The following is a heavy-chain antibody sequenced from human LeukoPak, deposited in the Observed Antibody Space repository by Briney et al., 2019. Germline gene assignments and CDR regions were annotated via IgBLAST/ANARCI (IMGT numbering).Heavy chain of an antibody. J-gene: IGHJ3*02. CDR1: GFTFNNYG. D-gene: IGHD3-16*01. CDR3: ARPRAGGITSVWGAFDI. CDR2: IRYDGSNK. Sequence: GGSLRLSCAASGFTFNNYGIHWVRQAPGKGLEWVSFIRYDGSNKYYADSVKGRFTISRDNSKNTLYLQMNSLKPEDTAVYYCARPRAGGITSVWGAFDIWGQGTMVTVSS. V-gene: IGHV3-30*02.